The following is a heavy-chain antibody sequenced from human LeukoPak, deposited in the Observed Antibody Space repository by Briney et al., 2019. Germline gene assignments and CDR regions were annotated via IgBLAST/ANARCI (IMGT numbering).Heavy chain of an antibody. Sequence: GGSLRLSCAASGFTFSSYGMHWVRQAPGKGLEWVAVISYDGSNKYYADSVKGRFTISRDNSKNTLYLQMNSLRAEDTAVYYCAKEWELPLMDYWGQGTLVTVSS. V-gene: IGHV3-30*18. CDR3: AKEWELPLMDY. CDR2: ISYDGSNK. D-gene: IGHD1-26*01. J-gene: IGHJ4*02. CDR1: GFTFSSYG.